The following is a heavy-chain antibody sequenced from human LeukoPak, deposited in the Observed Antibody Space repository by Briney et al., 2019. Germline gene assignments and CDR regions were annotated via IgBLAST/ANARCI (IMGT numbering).Heavy chain of an antibody. J-gene: IGHJ4*02. D-gene: IGHD3-22*01. CDR1: GFTFSSYS. CDR3: ARCRRSGHYCDSSGFPCSDDY. Sequence: GGSLRLSCAASGFTFSSYSMNWVRQAPGKGLEWVSSISSSSSYIYYADSVKGRFTISRDNAKNSLYLQMNSLRAEDTAVYYCARCRRSGHYCDSSGFPCSDDYWGQGTLVTVSS. V-gene: IGHV3-21*01. CDR2: ISSSSSYI.